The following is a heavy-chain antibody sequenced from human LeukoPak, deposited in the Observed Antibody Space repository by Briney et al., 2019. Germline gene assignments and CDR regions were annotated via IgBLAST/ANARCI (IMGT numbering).Heavy chain of an antibody. CDR3: ARAAGDSPPYYYYMDV. Sequence: PSETLSLTCTVSGGSISSYFWSWIRQPPGKGLEWIGYINYSGSTNYSPSLKSRVTISVDTSKNQFSLKVSSVTVADTAVYYCARAAGDSPPYYYYMDVWGKGTTVTVSS. CDR2: INYSGST. D-gene: IGHD3-10*01. V-gene: IGHV4-59*01. J-gene: IGHJ6*03. CDR1: GGSISSYF.